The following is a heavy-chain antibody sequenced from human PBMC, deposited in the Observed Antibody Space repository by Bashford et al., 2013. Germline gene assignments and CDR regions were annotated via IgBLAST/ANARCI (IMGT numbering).Heavy chain of an antibody. J-gene: IGHJ4*02. D-gene: IGHD3-16*01. CDR1: RFTFSTYE. Sequence: GSLRLSCAASRFTFSTYEMTWVRQAPGKGLEWLSYISSSGSPMYYADSVKGRFTISRDNAKNSLYLQMNSLRAEDTAVYYCATVGAGQGFDFWGQGTLVTVSS. V-gene: IGHV3-48*03. CDR2: ISSSGSPM. CDR3: ATVGAGQGFDF.